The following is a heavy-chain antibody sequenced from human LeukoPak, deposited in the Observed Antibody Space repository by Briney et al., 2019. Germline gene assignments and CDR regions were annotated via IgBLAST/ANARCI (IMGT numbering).Heavy chain of an antibody. V-gene: IGHV4-59*01. CDR2: IYYSGST. J-gene: IGHJ5*02. CDR3: ARVVVVVPTAPKKGWFDP. D-gene: IGHD2-2*01. CDR1: GGSISSYY. Sequence: PSETLSLTCTVSGGSISSYYWSWIRQPPGKGLEWIGYIYYSGSTNYNPSLKSRVTISVDTSKNQFSLKLSSVTAADTAVYYCARVVVVVPTAPKKGWFDPWGQGTLVTVSS.